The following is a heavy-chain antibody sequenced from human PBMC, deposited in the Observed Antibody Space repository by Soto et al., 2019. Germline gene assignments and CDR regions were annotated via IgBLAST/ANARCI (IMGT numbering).Heavy chain of an antibody. D-gene: IGHD1-26*01. CDR2: ISYDGSNK. J-gene: IGHJ6*02. Sequence: RRLSCAASGFTFSSYGMHWVRQAPGKGLEWVAVISYDGSNKYYADSVKGRFTISRDNSKNTLYLQMNSLRAEDTAVYYCAKDRRRSYYYYYGMDVWGQGTTVTVSS. CDR1: GFTFSSYG. V-gene: IGHV3-30*18. CDR3: AKDRRRSYYYYYGMDV.